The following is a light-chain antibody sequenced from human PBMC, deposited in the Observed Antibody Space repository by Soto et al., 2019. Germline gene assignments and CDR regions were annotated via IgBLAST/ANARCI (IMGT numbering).Light chain of an antibody. CDR2: DVT. CDR3: SSYAGSRTLV. V-gene: IGLV2-14*01. J-gene: IGLJ2*01. Sequence: QSALPQPASVSGSPGQSVTISCTGTSSDVGGYDYVSLYQPHPVKAPKLMIYDVTNRPSGFSNRFSGYQSGNTASLTISGLQAEDEADYYCSSYAGSRTLVFGGGTKLTVL. CDR1: SSDVGGYDY.